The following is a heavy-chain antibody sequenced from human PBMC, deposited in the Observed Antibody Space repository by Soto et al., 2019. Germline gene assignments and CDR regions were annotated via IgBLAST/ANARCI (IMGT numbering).Heavy chain of an antibody. CDR3: ASAPPYYGISGDLEV. CDR2: INLNSGGT. D-gene: IGHD3-22*01. J-gene: IGHJ4*02. CDR1: GHYFSGYY. V-gene: IGHV1-2*02. Sequence: QVQLVRSGAEVKKTGASVKVSCEAPGHYFSGYYMYWVRQAPGHGLEWMGWINLNSGGTNYAQKFQGRVTMTRDTSITTGYMDLRGLTSDDTAVYYCASAPPYYGISGDLEVWGLGTLVTVSS.